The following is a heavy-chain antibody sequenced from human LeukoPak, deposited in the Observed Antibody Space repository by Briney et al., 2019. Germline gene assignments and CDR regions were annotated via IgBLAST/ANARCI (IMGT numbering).Heavy chain of an antibody. D-gene: IGHD1-26*01. CDR1: GXTFSSYW. V-gene: IGHV3-7*04. J-gene: IGHJ4*02. CDR2: IKQDGSEK. Sequence: GGSLRLSWAASGXTFSSYWVSWVRQAPGKGLEWVANIKQDGSEKYYVDSVKGRFTISRDNAKNSLYLQMNSLRAEDTAVYYCARDRRGNLGATYYFDYWGQGTLVTVSS. CDR3: ARDRRGNLGATYYFDY.